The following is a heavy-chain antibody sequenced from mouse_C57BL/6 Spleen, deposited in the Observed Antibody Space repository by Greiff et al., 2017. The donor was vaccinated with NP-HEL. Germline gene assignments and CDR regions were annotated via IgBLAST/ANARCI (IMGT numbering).Heavy chain of an antibody. Sequence: VKLVESGGGLVKPGGSLKLSCAASGFTFSSYAMSWVRQTPDKRLEWVATISDGGSYTYYPDNVKGRFTISRDNAKNNLYLQMSQLKSEDTAMYYCARDDGYYADYYAMDYWGQGTSVTVSS. V-gene: IGHV5-4*01. CDR3: ARDDGYYADYYAMDY. CDR2: ISDGGSYT. J-gene: IGHJ4*01. D-gene: IGHD2-3*01. CDR1: GFTFSSYA.